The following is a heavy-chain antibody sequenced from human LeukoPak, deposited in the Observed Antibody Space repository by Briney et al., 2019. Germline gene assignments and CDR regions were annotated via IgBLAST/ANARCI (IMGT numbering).Heavy chain of an antibody. CDR3: ATTNCSGGSCYSDY. Sequence: ASVKVSRKVSGYTLTELSMHWVRQAPGKGLEWMGGFDPEDGETIYAQKFQGGVTMTEDTSTDTAYMELSSLRSEDTAVYYCATTNCSGGSCYSDYWGQGTLVTVSS. J-gene: IGHJ4*02. CDR2: FDPEDGET. V-gene: IGHV1-24*01. CDR1: GYTLTELS. D-gene: IGHD2-15*01.